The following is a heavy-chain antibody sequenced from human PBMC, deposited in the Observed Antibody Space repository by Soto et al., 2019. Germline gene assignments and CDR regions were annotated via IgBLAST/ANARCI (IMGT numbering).Heavy chain of an antibody. CDR3: ARDHNRYCSGGSCYGFDY. CDR2: IYYSGST. J-gene: IGHJ4*02. D-gene: IGHD2-15*01. CDR1: GGSVSSSNYY. V-gene: IGHV4-61*01. Sequence: PSETLSLTCTVSGGSVSSSNYYWSWIRQPPGKGLEWIGYIYYSGSTNYNPSLKSRVTISVDTSKNQFSLKLSSVTAADTAVYYCARDHNRYCSGGSCYGFDYWGQGTLVTVSS.